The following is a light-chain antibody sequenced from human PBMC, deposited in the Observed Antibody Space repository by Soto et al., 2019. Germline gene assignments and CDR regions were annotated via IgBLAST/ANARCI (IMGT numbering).Light chain of an antibody. CDR1: QSVSSSY. V-gene: IGKV3D-20*02. Sequence: DIVMEQSPATLSVSPGERATLSCRASQSVSSSYLAWYQQKPGQAPRLLIYDASNRATGIPARFSGSGSGTDFTLTISSLEPEDSAVYYCQQRSNWPLTYGPGTKVDIK. CDR2: DAS. CDR3: QQRSNWPLT. J-gene: IGKJ3*01.